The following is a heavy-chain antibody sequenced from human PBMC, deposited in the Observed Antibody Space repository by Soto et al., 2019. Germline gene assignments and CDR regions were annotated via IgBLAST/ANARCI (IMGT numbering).Heavy chain of an antibody. D-gene: IGHD6-13*01. CDR2: ISYDGSNK. CDR3: ARDRPNSSSWYVNYYYGMDV. Sequence: GGSLRLSCAASGFTFSSYAMHWVRQAPGKGLEWVAVISYDGSNKYYADSVKGRFTISRDNSKNTLYLQMNSLRAEDTAVYYCARDRPNSSSWYVNYYYGMDVWGQGTTVTVSS. J-gene: IGHJ6*02. CDR1: GFTFSSYA. V-gene: IGHV3-30-3*01.